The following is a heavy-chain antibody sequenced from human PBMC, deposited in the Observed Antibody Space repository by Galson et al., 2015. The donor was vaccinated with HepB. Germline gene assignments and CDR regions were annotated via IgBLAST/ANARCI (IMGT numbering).Heavy chain of an antibody. CDR3: AKDGGGGSVEAFHI. J-gene: IGHJ3*02. CDR2: IDGSGGST. CDR1: GFTFSSYA. Sequence: SLRLSCAASGFTFSSYAMSWVRQAPGKGLEWVSAIDGSGGSTFYAGSVKGRFTISRDNSKNTLYLQMNILRAEDTAVYYCAKDGGGGSVEAFHIWGQGTMVTVSS. D-gene: IGHD1-26*01. V-gene: IGHV3-23*01.